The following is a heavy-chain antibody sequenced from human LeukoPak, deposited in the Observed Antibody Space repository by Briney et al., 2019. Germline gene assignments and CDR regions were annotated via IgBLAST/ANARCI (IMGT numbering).Heavy chain of an antibody. D-gene: IGHD6-13*01. J-gene: IGHJ4*02. CDR3: ASRAGSGALEADY. Sequence: PSETLSLTCTVSGYSISSSYYWGWIRQPPGKGLEWIGTIYHSGSTYYNPSLKSRVTISVDTSKNQFSLKLSSVTAADTAVYYCASRAGSGALEADYWGQGTLVTVSS. V-gene: IGHV4-38-2*02. CDR1: GYSISSSYY. CDR2: IYHSGST.